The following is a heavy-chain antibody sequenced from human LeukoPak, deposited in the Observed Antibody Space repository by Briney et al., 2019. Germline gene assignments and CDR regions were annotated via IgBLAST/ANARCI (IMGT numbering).Heavy chain of an antibody. D-gene: IGHD6-13*01. CDR2: IYTSGST. J-gene: IGHJ4*02. V-gene: IGHV4-61*02. Sequence: SQTLSLTCTVSGGSISSGSYYWSWIRQPAGKGLEWIGRIYTSGSTNYNPSLKSRVTISVDTSKNQFSLKLCSVTAADTAVYYCAVSSSFDYWGQGTLVTVSS. CDR1: GGSISSGSYY. CDR3: AVSSSFDY.